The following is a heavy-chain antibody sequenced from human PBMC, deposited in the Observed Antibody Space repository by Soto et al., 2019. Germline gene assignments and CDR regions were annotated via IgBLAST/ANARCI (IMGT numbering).Heavy chain of an antibody. J-gene: IGHJ5*02. CDR3: ARGYCTTTICDHCLDP. CDR1: GYSFTSYW. D-gene: IGHD2-2*01. Sequence: GESLKISCTGVGYSFTSYWIGWVRQMPGKGLEWMGIIYPGDSDTRYSPSFQGQVTISADKSITTAYLQWSSLKASDTAMYYCARGYCTTTICDHCLDPWGQGTLVTVSS. CDR2: IYPGDSDT. V-gene: IGHV5-51*01.